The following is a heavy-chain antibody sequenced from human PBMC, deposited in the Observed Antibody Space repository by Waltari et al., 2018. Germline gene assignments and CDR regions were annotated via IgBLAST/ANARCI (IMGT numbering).Heavy chain of an antibody. CDR3: AHRGVGVSGGSDWYGGYFDY. D-gene: IGHD1-26*01. Sequence: HITLKESGPTLVQPTQTLTVTCTFSGFSIGTSGVGVGWFRQPPGKALEWLALIYWDDDKGYRQILKRRLVGCKETSKDQGVLKVVNMEPVDAGTYDCAHRGVGVSGGSDWYGGYFDYWGQGVLVTVSS. J-gene: IGHJ4*02. CDR1: GFSIGTSGVG. V-gene: IGHV2-5*02. CDR2: IYWDDDK.